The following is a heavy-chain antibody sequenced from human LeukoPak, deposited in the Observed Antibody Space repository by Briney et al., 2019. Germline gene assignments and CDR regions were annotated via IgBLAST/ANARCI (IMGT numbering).Heavy chain of an antibody. J-gene: IGHJ6*03. D-gene: IGHD6-19*01. CDR2: IIPIFGTA. V-gene: IGHV1-69*05. Sequence: SVKVSCKASGGTFSSYAISWVRQAPGQGLEWMGRIIPIFGTANYAQKFHGRVTITTDESTSTAYMELSSLRSEDTAVYYCARDHSSGRYYYYYYYMTSGAKGPRSPSP. CDR1: GGTFSSYA. CDR3: ARDHSSGRYYYYYYYMTS.